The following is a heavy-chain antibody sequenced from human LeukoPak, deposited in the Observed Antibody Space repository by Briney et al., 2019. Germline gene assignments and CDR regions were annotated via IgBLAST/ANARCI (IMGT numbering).Heavy chain of an antibody. J-gene: IGHJ4*02. CDR1: GFTFSSYA. Sequence: GGSLRLSCAASGFTFSSYAMSWVRQAPEKGLEWVSAISGSGGSTYYADSVKGRFTISRDNSKNTLYLQMNSLRAEDTAVYYCAKAPGYSSGWYSRYWGQGTLVTVSS. CDR2: ISGSGGST. D-gene: IGHD6-19*01. CDR3: AKAPGYSSGWYSRY. V-gene: IGHV3-23*01.